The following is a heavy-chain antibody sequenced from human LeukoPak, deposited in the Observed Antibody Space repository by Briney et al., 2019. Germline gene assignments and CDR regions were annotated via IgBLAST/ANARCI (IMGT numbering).Heavy chain of an antibody. CDR2: IKQDGSEK. Sequence: GGSLRLSCAASGFTFSSYWMSWVRQAPGKELEWVANIKQDGSEKYYVDSVKGRFTISRDNAKNSLYLQMNSLRAEDTAVYYCARDGAYSSSWYYGFGYWGQGTLVTVSS. V-gene: IGHV3-7*01. D-gene: IGHD6-13*01. CDR1: GFTFSSYW. CDR3: ARDGAYSSSWYYGFGY. J-gene: IGHJ4*02.